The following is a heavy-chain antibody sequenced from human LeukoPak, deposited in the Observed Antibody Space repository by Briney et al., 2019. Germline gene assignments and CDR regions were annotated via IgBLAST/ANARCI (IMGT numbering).Heavy chain of an antibody. Sequence: ASVKVSFKASGYTFTSYGISWVRQAPGQGLEWMGWISAYNGNTNYAQKLQGRVTMTTDTSTSTAYVELRSLRSDDTAVYYCARETPARLGLGYWGQGTLVTVSS. D-gene: IGHD3-16*01. V-gene: IGHV1-18*04. CDR3: ARETPARLGLGY. CDR2: ISAYNGNT. CDR1: GYTFTSYG. J-gene: IGHJ4*02.